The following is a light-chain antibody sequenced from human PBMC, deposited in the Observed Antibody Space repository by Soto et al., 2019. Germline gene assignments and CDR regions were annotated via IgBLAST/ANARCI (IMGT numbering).Light chain of an antibody. Sequence: EILMTQSPAALSVSRGGTVTCSCRASRSVSNRLAWHQNKPGQAPRLLISGASTGPTGTPPKFSGSVSETEFTLTVDSLQSDDIAVYYCQKYYNWPVTFGGGTKVDIK. V-gene: IGKV3-15*01. CDR1: RSVSNR. CDR3: QKYYNWPVT. CDR2: GAS. J-gene: IGKJ4*01.